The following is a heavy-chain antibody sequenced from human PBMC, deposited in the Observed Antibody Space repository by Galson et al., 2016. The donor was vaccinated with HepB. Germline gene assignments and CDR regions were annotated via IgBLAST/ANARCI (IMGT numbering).Heavy chain of an antibody. D-gene: IGHD3-3*01. Sequence: CAISGDSVSSDTAAWNWIRQSPSRGLEWLGRTYYRRSKWFNDYAESVQSRIFINSDTSKNQFSLQMNSVTPEDTAIYYCVRGDFWSGFDHWGPGTLVTVSS. CDR3: VRGDFWSGFDH. CDR1: GDSVSSDTAA. V-gene: IGHV6-1*01. J-gene: IGHJ4*02. CDR2: TYYRRSKWFN.